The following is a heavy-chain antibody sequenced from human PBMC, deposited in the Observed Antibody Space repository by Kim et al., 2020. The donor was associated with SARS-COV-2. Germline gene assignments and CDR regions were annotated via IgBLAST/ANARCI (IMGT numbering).Heavy chain of an antibody. J-gene: IGHJ4*02. CDR2: INHSGRT. CDR3: ARRLSNTSGWGSHYCDL. D-gene: IGHD3-10*01. Sequence: SETLSLTCAVHGGSFSGYYWSWIRQPPGKGLEWIGEINHSGRTNYNPSLKSRVTISVDTSKNQFSLKLTSVTAADTAVYCCARRLSNTSGWGSHYCDLWGQGTLVTVSS. V-gene: IGHV4-34*01. CDR1: GGSFSGYY.